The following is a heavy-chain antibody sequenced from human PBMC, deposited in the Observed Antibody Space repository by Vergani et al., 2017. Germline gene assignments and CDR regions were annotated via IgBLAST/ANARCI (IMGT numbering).Heavy chain of an antibody. CDR1: GFTVSSNY. J-gene: IGHJ6*03. CDR2: INTDGSWT. CDR3: ARDGWELLDYFYYMDV. D-gene: IGHD1-26*01. V-gene: IGHV3-74*01. Sequence: EVQLVESGGGLVQPGGSLRLSCAASGFTVSSNYMSWVRQAPGKGLEWVSRINTDGSWTTYADSVKGRFTISRDNAKNTLYLQMDSLRAEDTAVYYCARDGWELLDYFYYMDVWGKGTTVTVSS.